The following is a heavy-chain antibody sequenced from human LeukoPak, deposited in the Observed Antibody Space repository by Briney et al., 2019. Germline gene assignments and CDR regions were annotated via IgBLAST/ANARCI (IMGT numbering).Heavy chain of an antibody. J-gene: IGHJ3*02. CDR1: GFTFSNYG. CDR3: VRERGPYDAFDI. V-gene: IGHV3-33*01. Sequence: GGSLRLSCAASGFTFSNYGMHWVRQAPDKGLEWVSVIWSDGNNKFYVDSVKGRFTIFRDNSKNTLDLQLNSLRAEDTAMYYCVRERGPYDAFDIWGQGTMVTVSS. CDR2: IWSDGNNK.